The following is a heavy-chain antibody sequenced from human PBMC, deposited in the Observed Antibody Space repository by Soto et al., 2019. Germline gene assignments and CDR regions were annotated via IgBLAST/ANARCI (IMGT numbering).Heavy chain of an antibody. CDR3: AITAMINRDSSTSFDY. CDR1: GFSFNNAW. CDR2: IKTKTDGGTT. J-gene: IGHJ4*02. V-gene: IGHV3-15*01. D-gene: IGHD5-18*01. Sequence: EVQLVESGGGLVKRGGSLRLSCAASGFSFNNAWMSWVRQAPGKGLEWVGRIKTKTDGGTTDYAAPVKGRFTISRDDSKNTVFLEMNSLKSEDTALYYCAITAMINRDSSTSFDYWGRGTQVTVSS.